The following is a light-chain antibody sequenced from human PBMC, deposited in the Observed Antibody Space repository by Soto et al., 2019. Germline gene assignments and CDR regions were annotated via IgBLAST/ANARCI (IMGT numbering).Light chain of an antibody. CDR2: GAS. Sequence: EIVLTQSPGTLSLSPGERATLSCRASQSVSSSYLAWYQQKPGQAPRLLIYGASSRATGIPDRFSGSESGSDFTITISRLEPEDFAVYYCQQYGTSPFTFGPGTKVDIK. V-gene: IGKV3-20*01. CDR1: QSVSSSY. CDR3: QQYGTSPFT. J-gene: IGKJ3*01.